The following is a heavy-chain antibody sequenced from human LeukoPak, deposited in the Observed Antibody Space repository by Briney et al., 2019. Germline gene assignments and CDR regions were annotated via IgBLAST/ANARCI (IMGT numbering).Heavy chain of an antibody. CDR1: GFTFSSCE. V-gene: IGHV3-48*03. CDR3: ARWGSGSYYYYFDY. J-gene: IGHJ4*02. Sequence: GGSLRLSWAASGFTFSSCEMNWVRQAPGKGLEWVSYISSSGSTIYYADSVKGRFTISRDNAKNSLYLQMNSLRAEDTAVYYCARWGSGSYYYYFDYWGQGTLVTVSS. D-gene: IGHD3-10*01. CDR2: ISSSGSTI.